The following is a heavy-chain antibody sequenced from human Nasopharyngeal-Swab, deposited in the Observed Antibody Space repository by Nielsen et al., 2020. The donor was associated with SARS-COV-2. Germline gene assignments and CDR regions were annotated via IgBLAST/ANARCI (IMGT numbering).Heavy chain of an antibody. CDR2: ITSGGRTQ. CDR3: AKNTIMVETYSYYMEV. Sequence: GGSLRLSCAASGFTFRDHGMHWVRQAPGKGLEWVGIITSGGRTQVYADPVEGRFTISRDDPENTLYLQMNSVRVEDTAVYYCAKNTIMVETYSYYMEVWGKGATVTVSS. V-gene: IGHV3-30*18. D-gene: IGHD5-24*01. J-gene: IGHJ6*03. CDR1: GFTFRDHG.